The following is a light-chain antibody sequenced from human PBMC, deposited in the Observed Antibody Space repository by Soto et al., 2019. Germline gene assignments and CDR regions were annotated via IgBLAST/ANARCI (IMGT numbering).Light chain of an antibody. Sequence: QSVLTQPPSVSAAPGQKVTISCSGSSSNIGNNYVSWYQQVPGTAPKLLIFDSDKRPSGIPDRFSGSKSGTSATLGVTGLQTGDEADYYCVTWDNSLPGWVFGGGTKLTVL. CDR2: DSD. CDR3: VTWDNSLPGWV. J-gene: IGLJ3*02. CDR1: SSNIGNNY. V-gene: IGLV1-51*01.